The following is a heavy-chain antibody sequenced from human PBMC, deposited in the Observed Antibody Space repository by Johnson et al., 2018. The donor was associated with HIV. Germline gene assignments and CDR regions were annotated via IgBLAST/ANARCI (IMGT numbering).Heavy chain of an antibody. CDR3: TTDLELAGLWFGELWDDAFDI. CDR2: ITSKTDSGTT. Sequence: VQLVESGGGLVQPGGSLRLSCAASGFTFSNAWMSWVRQAPGKGLEWVGRITSKTDSGTTDYAAPGKGRFTIPRADTKNTLYLQMNSLKTEDTAVYYCTTDLELAGLWFGELWDDAFDIWGQGTMVTVSS. CDR1: GFTFSNAW. J-gene: IGHJ3*02. V-gene: IGHV3-15*01. D-gene: IGHD3-10*01.